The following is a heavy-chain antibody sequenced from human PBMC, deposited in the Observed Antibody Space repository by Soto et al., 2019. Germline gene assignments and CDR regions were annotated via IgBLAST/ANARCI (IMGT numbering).Heavy chain of an antibody. CDR2: IYYPGST. Sequence: PSETLGIGCTFCVASISSSSHYWGWISQPPGKGLEWIGTIYYPGSTYYNPSLKSRVTISVDTSRFQFSLNLTSVTAADTAVYYCASSYSASTGIFDFWGQGTMVTVSS. V-gene: IGHV4-39*01. CDR1: VASISSSSHY. D-gene: IGHD2-2*01. CDR3: ASSYSASTGIFDF. J-gene: IGHJ4*02.